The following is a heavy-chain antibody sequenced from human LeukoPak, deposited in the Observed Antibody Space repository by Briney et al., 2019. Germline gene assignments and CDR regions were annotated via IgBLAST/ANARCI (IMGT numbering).Heavy chain of an antibody. D-gene: IGHD4-17*01. V-gene: IGHV4-34*01. Sequence: PSETLSLTCAVYGGSFSGYYWSWIRQPPGKGLEWFGENNHSGSTNYNPSLKSRVTISVDTSKNQFSLKLSSVTAADTAVYYCARAGVTTPVDYWGQGTLVTVSS. J-gene: IGHJ4*02. CDR1: GGSFSGYY. CDR2: NNHSGST. CDR3: ARAGVTTPVDY.